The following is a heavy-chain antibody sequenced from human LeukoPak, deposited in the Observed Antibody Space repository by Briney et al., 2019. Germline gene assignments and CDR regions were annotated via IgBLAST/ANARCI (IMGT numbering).Heavy chain of an antibody. Sequence: GLLRLSCAASGFTFSSYAMHWVRQAPGKGLEWVAVISYDGSNKYYADFVKGRLTISRDNSKNTLYLQMNSLRAEDTAVYYCARSLKRELLRTYFDYWGQGTLVTVSS. CDR2: ISYDGSNK. CDR1: GFTFSSYA. CDR3: ARSLKRELLRTYFDY. V-gene: IGHV3-30*03. D-gene: IGHD1-26*01. J-gene: IGHJ4*02.